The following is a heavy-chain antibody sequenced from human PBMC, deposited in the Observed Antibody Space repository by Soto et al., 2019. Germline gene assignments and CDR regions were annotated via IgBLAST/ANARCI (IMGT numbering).Heavy chain of an antibody. CDR2: ISAYNGNT. CDR3: ARDHGENVHNWFDP. CDR1: GGTFSSYT. V-gene: IGHV1-18*01. Sequence: ASVKVSCKASGGTFSSYTISWVRQAPGQGLEWMGWISAYNGNTNYAQKLQGRVTMTTDTSTSTAYMELRSLRSDDTAVYYCARDHGENVHNWFDPWGQGTLVTVSS. J-gene: IGHJ5*02.